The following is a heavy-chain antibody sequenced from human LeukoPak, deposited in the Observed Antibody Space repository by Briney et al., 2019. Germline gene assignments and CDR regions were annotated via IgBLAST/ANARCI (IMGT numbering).Heavy chain of an antibody. CDR2: ISYDGSNK. D-gene: IGHD6-13*01. Sequence: GGSLRLSCAASGFTLSSYAMHWVRQAPGKGLEWVAVISYDGSNKYYADSVKGRFTISRDNSKNTLYLQMNSLRAEDTAVYYCARDRGGSSWGNYYGMDVWGQGTTVTVSS. CDR1: GFTLSSYA. J-gene: IGHJ6*02. CDR3: ARDRGGSSWGNYYGMDV. V-gene: IGHV3-30-3*01.